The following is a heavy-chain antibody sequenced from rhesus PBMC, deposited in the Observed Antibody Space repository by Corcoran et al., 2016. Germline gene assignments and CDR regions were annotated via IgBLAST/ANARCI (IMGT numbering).Heavy chain of an antibody. CDR3: ARDVAAAGPFDY. CDR1: GDSVSSNSAT. D-gene: IGHD6-25*01. Sequence: QVQLQESGPGLVKPSQTLSLTCAISGDSVSSNSATWNWIRQSPSRGLEWLGRTYYRSKWYNYYAQSVQNRISINPDTSKNQFSLQLNSVTPEDMAVYYCARDVAAAGPFDYWGQGVLVTVSS. V-gene: IGHV6-1*01. CDR2: TYYRSKWYN. J-gene: IGHJ4*01.